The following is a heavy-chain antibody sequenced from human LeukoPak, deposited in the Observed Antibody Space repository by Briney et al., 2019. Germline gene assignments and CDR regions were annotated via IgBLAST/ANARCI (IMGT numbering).Heavy chain of an antibody. Sequence: GGSLRLSCAASGFTFSSYGMSWVRQAPGKGLEWVSAISGSGGSTYYADSVKGRFTISRDNSKNTLYLQMNSLRAEDTAVYYCASRRSALFPYYYYDERPYAFDIWGQGTMVTVSS. D-gene: IGHD3-22*01. CDR3: ASRRSALFPYYYYDERPYAFDI. V-gene: IGHV3-23*01. J-gene: IGHJ3*02. CDR2: ISGSGGST. CDR1: GFTFSSYG.